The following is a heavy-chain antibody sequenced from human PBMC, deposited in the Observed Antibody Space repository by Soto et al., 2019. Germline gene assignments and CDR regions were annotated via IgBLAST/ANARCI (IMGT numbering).Heavy chain of an antibody. CDR3: ARDSCSGGSCQIYIMDV. J-gene: IGHJ6*02. CDR1: GGSISSGDYY. Sequence: SETLSLTCTVSGGSISSGDYYWSWIRQPPGKGLEWIGYIYYSGSTYYNPSLKSRVTISVDTSKNQFSLKLSSVTAADTAVYYCARDSCSGGSCQIYIMDVWGQGTTVTVSS. V-gene: IGHV4-30-4*01. CDR2: IYYSGST. D-gene: IGHD2-15*01.